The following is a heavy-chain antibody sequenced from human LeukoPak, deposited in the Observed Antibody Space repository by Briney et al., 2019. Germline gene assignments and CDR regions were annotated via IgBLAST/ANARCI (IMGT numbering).Heavy chain of an antibody. Sequence: PGGSLRLSCAASGFIFSDYYMTWIRQAPGKGLEWVSSISSSDNTIYYTDSVKGRFTISRDNAKNSLYLQMKSLRAEDTAVYYCARDSYGHPYYYYYYMDVWGKGTTVTVSS. D-gene: IGHD5-18*01. CDR1: GFIFSDYY. CDR2: ISSSDNTI. CDR3: ARDSYGHPYYYYYYMDV. J-gene: IGHJ6*03. V-gene: IGHV3-11*04.